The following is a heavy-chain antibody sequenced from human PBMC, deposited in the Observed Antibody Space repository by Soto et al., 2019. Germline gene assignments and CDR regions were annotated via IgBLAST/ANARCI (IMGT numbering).Heavy chain of an antibody. Sequence: QVQLVQSGAEVKKPGASVKVSCKASGYTFTSYYMHWVRQAPGQGLEWMGIINPSGGSTSYAQKFQGRVTMTRDTSTSTVYMELSSLRSEDTSVYYCARDGGAYCGGDCYSGGAYYFDYWGQGTLVTLSS. V-gene: IGHV1-46*01. CDR3: ARDGGAYCGGDCYSGGAYYFDY. CDR2: INPSGGST. D-gene: IGHD2-21*02. J-gene: IGHJ4*02. CDR1: GYTFTSYY.